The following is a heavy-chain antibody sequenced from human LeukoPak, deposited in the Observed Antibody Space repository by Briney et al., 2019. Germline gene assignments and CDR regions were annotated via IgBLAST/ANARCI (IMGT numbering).Heavy chain of an antibody. J-gene: IGHJ5*02. D-gene: IGHD2-2*01. CDR3: ARDGSADCSSTSCFDP. V-gene: IGHV1-18*01. CDR1: GYSFVFFG. CDR2: ISGYNGNT. Sequence: GASVKVSCKASGYSFVFFGVSWVRQAPGQGLEWMGWISGYNGNTNYAQKLQGRVTMTIDTSTSTAYMELRSLRSDDTAVYYRARDGSADCSSTSCFDPWGQGTLVTVSS.